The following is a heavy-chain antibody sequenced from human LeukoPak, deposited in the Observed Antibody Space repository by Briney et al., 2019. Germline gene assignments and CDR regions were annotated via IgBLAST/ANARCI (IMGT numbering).Heavy chain of an antibody. CDR2: ISGSGGST. V-gene: IGHV3-23*01. CDR3: AKGGSYYEDYFDY. CDR1: GFTFSSYA. J-gene: IGHJ4*02. Sequence: GGSLRLSCAASGFTFSSYAMSWVRQAPGKGLEWVSAISGSGGSTYYADSVKGRFTISRNNSKNTLYLQMNSLRAEDTAVYYCAKGGSYYEDYFDYWGQGTLVTVSS. D-gene: IGHD3-22*01.